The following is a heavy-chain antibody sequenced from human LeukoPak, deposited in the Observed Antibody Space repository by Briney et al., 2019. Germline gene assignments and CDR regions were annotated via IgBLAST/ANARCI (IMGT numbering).Heavy chain of an antibody. J-gene: IGHJ1*01. Sequence: ASVKVSCKVSGYTLTELSMHWVRQAPGKGLEWMGGFDPEDGETIYAQKFQGRVTMTTDTSTSTAYMELRSLRSDDTAVYYCARGSGSYTGYFQHWGQGTLVTASS. CDR1: GYTLTELS. CDR2: FDPEDGET. D-gene: IGHD1-26*01. CDR3: ARGSGSYTGYFQH. V-gene: IGHV1-24*01.